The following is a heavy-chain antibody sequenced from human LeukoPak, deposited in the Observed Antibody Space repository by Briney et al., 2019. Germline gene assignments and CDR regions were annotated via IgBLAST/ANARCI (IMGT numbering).Heavy chain of an antibody. CDR1: GFTFDDYG. CDR2: NWNGGST. J-gene: IGHJ2*01. D-gene: IGHD7-27*01. V-gene: IGHV3-20*04. Sequence: GGSLRLSCAASGFTFDDYGMSWVRQAPGKGLEWVSGNWNGGSTGYADSVKGRFTISRDNAKNSLYLQMNSLRPDDTAFYYCAKATGDWYFDLWGRGTLVTVSS. CDR3: AKATGDWYFDL.